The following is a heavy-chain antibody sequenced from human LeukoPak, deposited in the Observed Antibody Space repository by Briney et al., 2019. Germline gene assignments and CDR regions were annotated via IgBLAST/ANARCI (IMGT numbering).Heavy chain of an antibody. D-gene: IGHD3-10*01. V-gene: IGHV3-30*03. CDR3: ARDRGIVLWFGDLDY. Sequence: GGSLRLSCAASGFTFSSYGMHWVRQAPGKGLEWVAVISYDGSNKYYADSVKGRFTISRDNSKNTLYLQMNSLRAEDTAVYYCARDRGIVLWFGDLDYWGQGTLVTVSS. CDR1: GFTFSSYG. CDR2: ISYDGSNK. J-gene: IGHJ4*02.